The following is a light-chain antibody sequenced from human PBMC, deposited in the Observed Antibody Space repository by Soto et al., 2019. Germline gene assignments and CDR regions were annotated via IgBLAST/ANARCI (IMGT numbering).Light chain of an antibody. CDR1: TSDVGDYDY. V-gene: IGLV2-11*01. CDR3: YSYAGNFLV. CDR2: DVT. J-gene: IGLJ2*01. Sequence: QSALTQPRSVSGSPGQSVTISCTGTTSDVGDYDYVSWYQQHPGKAPKLIIHDVTRRPSGVPDRFSGSKSGNTASLTISGLQAEDEADYYCYSYAGNFLVFGGGTKVTVL.